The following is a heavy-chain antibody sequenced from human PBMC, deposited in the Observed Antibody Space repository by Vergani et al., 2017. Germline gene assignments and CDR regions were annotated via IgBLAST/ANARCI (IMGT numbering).Heavy chain of an antibody. V-gene: IGHV4-61*02. CDR3: ARDPLYSTTWPFLLLEMDV. J-gene: IGHJ6*04. Sequence: VQLQESCPGLVRPSQILSLTCTVSGCSISSGSYYWSWFRQPAGKRLERIGRFYAGRGTIYNPSLKSRVTISVDTSKNQFSLQLSSVTAADTAVYYCARDPLYSTTWPFLLLEMDVWGKGTTVTVSS. D-gene: IGHD6-13*01. CDR2: FYAGRGT. CDR1: GCSISSGSYY.